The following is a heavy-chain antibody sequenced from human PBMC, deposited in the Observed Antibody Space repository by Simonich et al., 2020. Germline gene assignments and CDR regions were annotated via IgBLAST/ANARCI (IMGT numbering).Heavy chain of an antibody. J-gene: IGHJ6*02. CDR3: ARSLGYYYYYYGMDV. Sequence: QVQLQESGPGLVKPSETLSLTCTVSGGSISSYYWSWIRQPPGKGLEWIGYIYYSGSTNYNPSLTSRVTISVDTYKNQFSLKLSSVTAADTAVYYCARSLGYYYYYYGMDVWGQGTTVTVSS. D-gene: IGHD1-26*01. CDR2: IYYSGST. CDR1: GGSISSYY. V-gene: IGHV4-59*08.